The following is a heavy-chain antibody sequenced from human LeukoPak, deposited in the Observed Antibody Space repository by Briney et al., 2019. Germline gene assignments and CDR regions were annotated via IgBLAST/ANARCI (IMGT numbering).Heavy chain of an antibody. Sequence: GGSLRLSCAASGFTFSDHYMHWVRQAPGKGLEWVALISYDEGNKYYADSVKGRFTNSRDNSNNTLYLQMNSLRAEDTAVYYCARDYDSSGYDSEYFQHWGQGTLVTVSS. J-gene: IGHJ1*01. CDR3: ARDYDSSGYDSEYFQH. CDR2: ISYDEGNK. CDR1: GFTFSDHY. D-gene: IGHD3-22*01. V-gene: IGHV3-30*03.